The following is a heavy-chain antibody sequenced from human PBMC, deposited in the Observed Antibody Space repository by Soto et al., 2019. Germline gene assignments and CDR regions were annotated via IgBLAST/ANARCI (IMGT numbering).Heavy chain of an antibody. Sequence: QVQLQESGPGLVKPSETLSLTCTVSGGSISNYYWSWIRQPPGKGLEWIGYIYYSGSTNYNPSLKSRVTISVDTSKNQFSLKLSSVTAADTAVYYCARVLDAVIDYWGQGTLVTVSS. J-gene: IGHJ4*02. CDR3: ARVLDAVIDY. D-gene: IGHD3-3*02. V-gene: IGHV4-59*01. CDR1: GGSISNYY. CDR2: IYYSGST.